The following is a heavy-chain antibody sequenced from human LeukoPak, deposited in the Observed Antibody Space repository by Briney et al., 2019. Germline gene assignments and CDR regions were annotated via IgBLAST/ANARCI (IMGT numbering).Heavy chain of an antibody. CDR3: VTSNGWLAVS. D-gene: IGHD6-19*01. V-gene: IGHV3-7*01. J-gene: IGHJ4*02. Sequence: GGSLRLSCAASGFTFSRFWMNWVRQTPGKGLEWVANIKQGGSEKNYVDSVKGRFTISRDDAQNSLFLQMNSLRAEDTALYYCVTSNGWLAVSWGPGTLVTVSS. CDR1: GFTFSRFW. CDR2: IKQGGSEK.